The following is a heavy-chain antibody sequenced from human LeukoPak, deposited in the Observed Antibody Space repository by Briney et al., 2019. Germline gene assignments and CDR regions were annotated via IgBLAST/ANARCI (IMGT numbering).Heavy chain of an antibody. CDR3: ARHTYSGSDY. D-gene: IGHD1-26*01. Sequence: SETLSLTCTVSGVSISSYYWSWIRQPPGKGLEWIGYIYYSGSTNYNPSLKSRVTISVDTSKNQFSLKLSSVTAADTAVYYCARHTYSGSDYWGQGTLVTVSS. J-gene: IGHJ4*02. V-gene: IGHV4-59*08. CDR2: IYYSGST. CDR1: GVSISSYY.